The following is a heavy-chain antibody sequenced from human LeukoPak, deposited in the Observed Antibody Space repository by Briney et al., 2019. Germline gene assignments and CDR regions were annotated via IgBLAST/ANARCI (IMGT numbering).Heavy chain of an antibody. J-gene: IGHJ4*02. CDR1: GGTVSDYY. D-gene: IGHD7-27*01. CDR2: IYHTGST. CDR3: ASRKLGNDY. V-gene: IGHV4-59*02. Sequence: PSETLSLTCTISGGTVSDYYWSWIRQSPGKGLEWIGYIYHTGSTSYSPSLKSRVTISADTSQNQFSLKLSSVTAADTAVYYCASRKLGNDYWGQGTLVTVSS.